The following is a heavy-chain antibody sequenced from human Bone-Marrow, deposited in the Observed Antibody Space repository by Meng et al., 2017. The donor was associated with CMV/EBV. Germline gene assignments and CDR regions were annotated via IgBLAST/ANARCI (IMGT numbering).Heavy chain of an antibody. CDR3: TTHYSY. Sequence: GGSLRLSCAASGFTFSNAWMSWVRQAPGKGLEWVGRIKSKTDGRTTDYAAPVKGRFTISRDDSKNTLYLQMNSLKTEDTAVYYCTTHYSYWGQGTLVTVSS. D-gene: IGHD1-26*01. CDR1: GFTFSNAW. J-gene: IGHJ4*02. CDR2: IKSKTDGRTT. V-gene: IGHV3-15*01.